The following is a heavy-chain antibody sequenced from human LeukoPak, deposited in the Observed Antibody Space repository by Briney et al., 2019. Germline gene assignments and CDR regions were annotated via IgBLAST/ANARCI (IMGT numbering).Heavy chain of an antibody. V-gene: IGHV4-59*01. CDR3: ARGVGSLSGSEVAFDI. CDR2: IYYSGST. Sequence: SETLSLTCTVSGGSISSYYWSWIRQPPGKGLEWIGYIYYSGSTNYNPSLKSRVTISVDTSKNQFSLKLSSVTAADTAVYYCARGVGSLSGSEVAFDIWGQGTMVTVSS. D-gene: IGHD1-26*01. J-gene: IGHJ3*02. CDR1: GGSISSYY.